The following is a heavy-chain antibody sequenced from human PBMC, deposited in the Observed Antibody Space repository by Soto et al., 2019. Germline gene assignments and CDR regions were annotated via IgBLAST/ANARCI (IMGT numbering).Heavy chain of an antibody. CDR3: ARDQKIAYYYGSGPIDHYGMDV. Sequence: QVQLVESGGGVVQPGRSLRLSCAASGFTFTSYALHWVRQAPGKGLEWVAIISCDGSNKTYADSVKGRFTVSRDNSKSILYLQMNSLRAEDAALYYCARDQKIAYYYGSGPIDHYGMDVWGQGTTVTVSS. CDR1: GFTFTSYA. CDR2: ISCDGSNK. J-gene: IGHJ6*02. D-gene: IGHD3-10*01. V-gene: IGHV3-30*04.